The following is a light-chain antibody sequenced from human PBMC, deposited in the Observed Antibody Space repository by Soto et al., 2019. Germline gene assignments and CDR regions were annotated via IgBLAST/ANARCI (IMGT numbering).Light chain of an antibody. CDR3: QSYDSSPYVV. CDR1: SSNIGAGYD. J-gene: IGLJ2*01. CDR2: GNS. Sequence: QSVLTQPPSVSGAPGQRVTISCTGSSSNIGAGYDVHWYQQLPGTAPKLLIYGNSNRPSGVPDRFSGSKSGTSASLAITGLLAEDQADYYCQSYDSSPYVVFGRGTKVTVL. V-gene: IGLV1-40*01.